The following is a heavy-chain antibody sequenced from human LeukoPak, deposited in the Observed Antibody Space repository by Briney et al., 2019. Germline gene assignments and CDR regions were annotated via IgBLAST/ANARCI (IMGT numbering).Heavy chain of an antibody. Sequence: SETLSLTCTVSGGSISSGSYYWSWIRQPAGKGLEWIGRIYTSGSTNYNPSLKSRVTISVDTSKNQFSLKLSSVTAADTAVYYCARGTLAAAGSFDYWGQGTLVTVSS. V-gene: IGHV4-61*02. CDR1: GGSISSGSYY. CDR3: ARGTLAAAGSFDY. CDR2: IYTSGST. J-gene: IGHJ4*02. D-gene: IGHD6-13*01.